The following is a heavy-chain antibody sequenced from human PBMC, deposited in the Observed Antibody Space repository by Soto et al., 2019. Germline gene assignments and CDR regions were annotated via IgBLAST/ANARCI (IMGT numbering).Heavy chain of an antibody. CDR1: GYNFTTFW. Sequence: HGESLKISCKGSGYNFTTFWIGWVRQMPGKGLEWMGIIYPGDSETKYSPDFEGQVTISADRSTNTAYLQWRSLRASDTAMYYCARLGFPGAIYFDSWGLGTLVTVS. CDR3: ARLGFPGAIYFDS. CDR2: IYPGDSET. V-gene: IGHV5-51*01. J-gene: IGHJ4*02.